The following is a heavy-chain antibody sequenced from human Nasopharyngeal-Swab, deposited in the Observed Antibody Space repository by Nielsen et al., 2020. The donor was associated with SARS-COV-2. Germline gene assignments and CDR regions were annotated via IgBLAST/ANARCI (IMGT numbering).Heavy chain of an antibody. CDR2: MNKSGNT. CDR3: TSTFEMNPYYCMGV. CDR1: GGSNSRYD. J-gene: IGHJ6*02. Sequence: SETLSLTCSVSGGSNSRYDWSWVRQSPGKGLEWIGTMNKSGNTNYNPSLKSRVTISVDTSKNQFSLKLSSVTAADTAVYYCTSTFEMNPYYCMGVWGQGTRVTVSS. D-gene: IGHD5-24*01. V-gene: IGHV4-59*01.